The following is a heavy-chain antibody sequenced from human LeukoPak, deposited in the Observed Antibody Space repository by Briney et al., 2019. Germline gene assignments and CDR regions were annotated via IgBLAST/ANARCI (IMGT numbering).Heavy chain of an antibody. D-gene: IGHD3-3*01. J-gene: IGHJ6*03. CDR3: ARSLPITIFGVVTYMDV. Sequence: PGGSLRLSCAASGFTFDDYGMSWVRQAPGKGLEWVSGINWNGGSTNYANSVKGRFTISRDNAKNSLYLQMNSLRAEDTAVYYCARSLPITIFGVVTYMDVWGKGTTVTVSS. V-gene: IGHV3-20*04. CDR2: INWNGGST. CDR1: GFTFDDYG.